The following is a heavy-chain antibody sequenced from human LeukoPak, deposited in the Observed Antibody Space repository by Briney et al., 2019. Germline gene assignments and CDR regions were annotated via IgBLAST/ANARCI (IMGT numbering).Heavy chain of an antibody. Sequence: SETLSLTCTVSVGSISSSSYYWGWIRQPPGKGLEWIGSIYYSGRTYYNPSLKSRVTISVDTSKNQFSLKLSSVTAPDTAVYYCARDPDFWSGYYNFDYWGQGTLVTVSS. J-gene: IGHJ4*02. CDR2: IYYSGRT. D-gene: IGHD3-3*01. CDR3: ARDPDFWSGYYNFDY. CDR1: VGSISSSSYY. V-gene: IGHV4-39*07.